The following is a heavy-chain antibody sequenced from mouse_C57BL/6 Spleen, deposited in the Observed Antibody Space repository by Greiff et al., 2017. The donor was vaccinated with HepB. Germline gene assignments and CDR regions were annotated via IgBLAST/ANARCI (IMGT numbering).Heavy chain of an antibody. CDR2: IDPSDSET. CDR3: ARKGTGTGTWFAY. J-gene: IGHJ3*01. Sequence: QVQLQQPGAELVRPGSSVKLSCKASGYTFTSYWMHWVKQRPIQGLEWIGNIDPSDSETHYNQKFKDKATLTVDKSSSTAYMQLSSLTSEDSAVYYCARKGTGTGTWFAYWGQGTLVTVSA. CDR1: GYTFTSYW. D-gene: IGHD4-1*01. V-gene: IGHV1-52*01.